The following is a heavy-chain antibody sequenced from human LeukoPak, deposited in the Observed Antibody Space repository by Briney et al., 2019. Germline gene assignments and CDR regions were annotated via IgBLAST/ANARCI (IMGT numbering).Heavy chain of an antibody. D-gene: IGHD2-21*02. CDR3: AGLPAHRPLDY. J-gene: IGHJ4*02. V-gene: IGHV4-61*08. Sequence: SETLSPTCTVSGGSVSSGDNYWNWIRQSPGEGLEWIGYIHNSGRTTYNPSLKSRSTILLDTSKNQFSLNLRSVIAADTAVYYCAGLPAHRPLDYWGQGILVTVSS. CDR1: GGSVSSGDNY. CDR2: IHNSGRT.